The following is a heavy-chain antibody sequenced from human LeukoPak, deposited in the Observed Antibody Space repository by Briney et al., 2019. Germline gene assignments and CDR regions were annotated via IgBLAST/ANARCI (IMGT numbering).Heavy chain of an antibody. Sequence: SETLSLTCAVYGGSFSGYYWSWIRQPPGKGLEWIGEINHSGSTNYNPSLKSRVTISVDTSKNQFSVKLSSVTAADTAVYYCARRDYWGQGTLVTVSS. CDR2: INHSGST. CDR1: GGSFSGYY. CDR3: ARRDY. V-gene: IGHV4-34*01. J-gene: IGHJ4*02.